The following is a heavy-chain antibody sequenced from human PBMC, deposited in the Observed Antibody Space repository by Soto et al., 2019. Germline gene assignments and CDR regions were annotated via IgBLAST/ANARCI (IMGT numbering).Heavy chain of an antibody. J-gene: IGHJ4*02. CDR3: GKVLIGATRHTDFDS. Sequence: SETLSLTCSVSGYSINRGYYWGWIRQAPGKGLEWIGSIYHRGATYYTPSFKTRATISLDTSKNQFTLRLTSVTAADTAVYYCGKVLIGATRHTDFDSWGQGTLVTVSS. CDR1: GYSINRGYY. D-gene: IGHD2-21*01. CDR2: IYHRGAT. V-gene: IGHV4-38-2*02.